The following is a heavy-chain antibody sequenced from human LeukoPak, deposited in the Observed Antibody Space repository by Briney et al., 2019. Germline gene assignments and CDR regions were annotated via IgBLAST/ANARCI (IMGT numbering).Heavy chain of an antibody. V-gene: IGHV1-2*02. J-gene: IGHJ4*02. CDR3: TRAKRVIFDY. CDR2: INPNSGAT. CDR1: GYTCTGYY. Sequence: GASVKVSCKASGYTCTGYYMHWVRQAPGQGLEWMGWINPNSGATLYAQKFQGRVTMTRDTSINTAYMELSSLRSDDTAVYYCTRAKRVIFDYWGQGTLVTVSS. D-gene: IGHD1-1*01.